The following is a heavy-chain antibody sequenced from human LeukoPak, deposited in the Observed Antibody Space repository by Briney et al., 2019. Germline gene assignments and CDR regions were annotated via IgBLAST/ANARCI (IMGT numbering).Heavy chain of an antibody. J-gene: IGHJ5*02. Sequence: PGGPLRLSCAASGFTFSSYSMNWVRQAPGKGLEWVSYIYSSSSTIYYADSVKGRFTISRDNAKNSLYLQMNSLRVEDTAVYYCARGPDSSGWILNWFDPWGQGTLVTVSS. V-gene: IGHV3-48*01. CDR3: ARGPDSSGWILNWFDP. CDR2: IYSSSSTI. CDR1: GFTFSSYS. D-gene: IGHD6-19*01.